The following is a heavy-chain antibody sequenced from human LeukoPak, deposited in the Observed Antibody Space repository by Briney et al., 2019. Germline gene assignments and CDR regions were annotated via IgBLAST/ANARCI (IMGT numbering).Heavy chain of an antibody. V-gene: IGHV3-23*01. D-gene: IGHD2-2*01. Sequence: GGSLRLSCAASGFTFSNYAMSWARQAPGKGLEWVSGINGGGGGGTFHADSVRGRFTISRDNSKNTLYLQMSSLRAEDTAVYYCAASLPNIVVVPAAKGPFGSWGQGTLVTVSS. J-gene: IGHJ5*02. CDR3: AASLPNIVVVPAAKGPFGS. CDR2: INGGGGGGT. CDR1: GFTFSNYA.